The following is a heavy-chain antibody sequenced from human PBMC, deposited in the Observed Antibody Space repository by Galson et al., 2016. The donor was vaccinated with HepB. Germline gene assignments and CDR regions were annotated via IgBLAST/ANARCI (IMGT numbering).Heavy chain of an antibody. Sequence: SLRLSCAGSGFTFSSYAMSWVRQAPGKGLEWVSVISGRGSSTSYADAVKGRFTISRDNSKNTQFLHMNSLRAEDTAINYCAKVYCSGANCPAGSYYFDYWGQGTLVTVSS. CDR2: ISGRGSST. V-gene: IGHV3-23*01. CDR1: GFTFSSYA. CDR3: AKVYCSGANCPAGSYYFDY. J-gene: IGHJ4*02. D-gene: IGHD2-15*01.